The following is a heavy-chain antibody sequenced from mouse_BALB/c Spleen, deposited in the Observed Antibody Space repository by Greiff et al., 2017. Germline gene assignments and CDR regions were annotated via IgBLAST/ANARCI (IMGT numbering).Heavy chain of an antibody. CDR3: ARWDYYGYGFAY. Sequence: EVQLQQSGPGLVKPSQSLSLTCTVTGYSITSDYAWNWIRQFPGNKLEWMGYISYSGSTSYNPSLKSRISITRDTSKNQFFLQLNSVTTEDTATYYCARWDYYGYGFAYWGQGTLVTVSA. J-gene: IGHJ3*01. CDR1: GYSITSDYA. V-gene: IGHV3-2*02. D-gene: IGHD1-2*01. CDR2: ISYSGST.